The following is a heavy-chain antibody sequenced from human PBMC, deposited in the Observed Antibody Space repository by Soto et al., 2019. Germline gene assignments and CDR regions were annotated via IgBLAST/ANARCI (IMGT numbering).Heavy chain of an antibody. J-gene: IGHJ6*01. V-gene: IGHV1-69*13. CDR2: VIPIFGTA. CDR1: GGTFSSYA. Sequence: SSVKVSCKASGGTFSSYAINWVRQAPGQGLEWMGGVIPIFGTANYAQKFQGRVTITADESTSTAYMELSSLRSEDTAVYYCARVRCSCAGRRVYYEYQYGMDLWG. CDR3: ARVRCSCAGRRVYYEYQYGMDL. D-gene: IGHD2-15*01.